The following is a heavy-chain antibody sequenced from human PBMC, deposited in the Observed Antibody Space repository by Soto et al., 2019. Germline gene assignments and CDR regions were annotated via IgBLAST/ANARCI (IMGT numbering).Heavy chain of an antibody. Sequence: SETLSLTCAVYGGSFSGYYWSWIRQPPGKGLEWIGEINHSGSTNYNPSLKSRVTISVDTTKNQFSLTLSSVTAADTAVYYCARGRSSVLYWAPLVGFDIWGQGTMVTVS. J-gene: IGHJ3*02. V-gene: IGHV4-34*01. CDR1: GGSFSGYY. CDR3: ARGRSSVLYWAPLVGFDI. CDR2: INHSGST. D-gene: IGHD6-19*01.